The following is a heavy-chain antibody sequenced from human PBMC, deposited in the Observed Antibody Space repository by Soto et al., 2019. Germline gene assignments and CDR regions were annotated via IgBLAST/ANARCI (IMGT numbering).Heavy chain of an antibody. CDR1: GGTFSRYA. CDR3: ARDLGYYDSSGYPRDY. V-gene: IGHV1-69*13. D-gene: IGHD3-22*01. CDR2: IIPIFGTA. Sequence: AVKVSCKASGGTFSRYAISWVLQAAGQGREWMGGIIPIFGTANYAQKFQGRVTITADESTSTAYMELSSLRSEDTAVYYCARDLGYYDSSGYPRDYWGQGTLVTVS. J-gene: IGHJ4*02.